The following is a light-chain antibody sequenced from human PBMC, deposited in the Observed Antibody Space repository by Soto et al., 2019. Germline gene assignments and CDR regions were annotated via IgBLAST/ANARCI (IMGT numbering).Light chain of an antibody. V-gene: IGKV3-20*01. CDR3: QQYGSLPHT. CDR2: GAS. J-gene: IGKJ1*01. Sequence: EIVLTQSPGTLSLSPGERVILSCRASQSVPSSNLAWYQQQPGRAPRLLIYGASSRATGIPDRFSGSGSGTDFTLTISRLEPEDFAVYCCQQYGSLPHTFGQGTKVEIK. CDR1: QSVPSSN.